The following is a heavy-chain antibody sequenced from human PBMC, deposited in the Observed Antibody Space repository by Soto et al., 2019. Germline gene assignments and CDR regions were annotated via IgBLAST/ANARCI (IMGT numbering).Heavy chain of an antibody. V-gene: IGHV3-23*01. D-gene: IGHD5-18*01. J-gene: IGHJ6*02. CDR3: AKDGYSPYGMDV. CDR1: GFSFSSYA. CDR2: VSCSGGST. Sequence: GGSLRLSCAASGFSFSSYAMTWVRQAPGKGLEWVSAVSCSGGSTYYADSVKGRFTISRDNSKNTLYLQMNSLRAEDTAVYYCAKDGYSPYGMDVWGQGTTVTVSS.